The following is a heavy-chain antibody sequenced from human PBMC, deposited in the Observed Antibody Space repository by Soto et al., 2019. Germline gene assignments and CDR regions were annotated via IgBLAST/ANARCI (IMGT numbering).Heavy chain of an antibody. V-gene: IGHV4-4*07. D-gene: IGHD3-3*02. J-gene: IGHJ6*02. CDR1: GGAIISYY. Sequence: PSETLSLTCIVPGGAIISYYWSWGRQPAGKGLEWIGRVFSSGSTNYNASLKSRVTMSIDTSKNEVSLTLRSVTAADTGVYYCARVAFSYFGMDVWGPGTTVTVS. CDR3: ARVAFSYFGMDV. CDR2: VFSSGST.